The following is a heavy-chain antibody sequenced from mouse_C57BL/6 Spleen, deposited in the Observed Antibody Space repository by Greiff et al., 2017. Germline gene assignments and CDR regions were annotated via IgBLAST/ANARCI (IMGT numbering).Heavy chain of an antibody. J-gene: IGHJ2*01. Sequence: QVQLQQPGAELVRPGSSVKLSCKASGYTFTSYWMHWVKQRPIQGLEWIGNIDPSDSETHYNQKFKDKATMTVDKSSSTAYMQLSSLTSEDSAVYYCAINYYGSSSYYFDYWGQGTTLTVSS. CDR2: IDPSDSET. CDR1: GYTFTSYW. D-gene: IGHD1-1*01. V-gene: IGHV1-52*01. CDR3: AINYYGSSSYYFDY.